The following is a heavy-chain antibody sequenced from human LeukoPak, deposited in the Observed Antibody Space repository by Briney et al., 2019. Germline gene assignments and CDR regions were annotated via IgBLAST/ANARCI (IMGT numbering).Heavy chain of an antibody. J-gene: IGHJ6*02. Sequence: GGSLRLSCAASGFTFSSYSMNWVRQAPGKGLEWVPSISSSSSYIYYADSVKGRFTISRDNAKNSLYLQMNSLRAEDAAVYYCARDRGITMVRGSRYYYYGMDVWGQGTTVTVSS. V-gene: IGHV3-21*01. D-gene: IGHD3-10*01. CDR3: ARDRGITMVRGSRYYYYGMDV. CDR1: GFTFSSYS. CDR2: ISSSSSYI.